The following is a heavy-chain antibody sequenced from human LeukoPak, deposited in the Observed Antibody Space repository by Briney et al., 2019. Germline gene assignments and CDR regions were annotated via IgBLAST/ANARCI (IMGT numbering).Heavy chain of an antibody. D-gene: IGHD3-16*01. CDR3: TRDIGGRSAY. CDR2: LNEDGGIT. Sequence: PGGSLRLSCEGSGYSFSRFWMHWVRQVPGEGLVWVSRLNEDGGITNYADFAKGRFTISRDNARNTLYLQMNSLSADDTAVYYCTRDIGGRSAYWGQEALVTVSS. V-gene: IGHV3-74*01. J-gene: IGHJ4*02. CDR1: GYSFSRFW.